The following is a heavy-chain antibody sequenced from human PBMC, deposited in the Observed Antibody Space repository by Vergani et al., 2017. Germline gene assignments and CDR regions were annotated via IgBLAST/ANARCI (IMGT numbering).Heavy chain of an antibody. Sequence: QVQLVQSGAEVKKPGSSVKVSCKASGGTFSSYAISWVRQAPGQGLEWMGGIIPIFGTANYAQKFQGRVTITAYKSTSTAYMELSSLRSEDTDVYYCAGELWIAAADASDYWGQGTLVTVSS. CDR2: IIPIFGTA. CDR1: GGTFSSYA. D-gene: IGHD6-13*01. V-gene: IGHV1-69*06. CDR3: AGELWIAAADASDY. J-gene: IGHJ4*02.